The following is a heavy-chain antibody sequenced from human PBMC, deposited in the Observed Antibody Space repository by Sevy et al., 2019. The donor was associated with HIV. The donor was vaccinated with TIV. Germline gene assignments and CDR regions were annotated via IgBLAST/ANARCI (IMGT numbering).Heavy chain of an antibody. D-gene: IGHD2-2*01. J-gene: IGHJ6*02. CDR2: ISYDGSNK. Sequence: GGSLRLSCAASGFTFSSYAMHWVRQAPGKGLEWVAVISYDGSNKYYADSVKGRFTISRDNSKNTLYLQMNSLRAEDTAVYYCVRAQPLYCSSTSCYSHGMDVWGQGTTVTVSS. CDR1: GFTFSSYA. V-gene: IGHV3-30-3*01. CDR3: VRAQPLYCSSTSCYSHGMDV.